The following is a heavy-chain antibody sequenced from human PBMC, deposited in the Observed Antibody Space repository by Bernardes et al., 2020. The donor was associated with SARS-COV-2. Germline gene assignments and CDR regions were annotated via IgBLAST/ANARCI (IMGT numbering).Heavy chain of an antibody. V-gene: IGHV4-59*01. Sequence: LSPTCTVSGASISNYYWTWVRQPPGKGLEWIGYIYSSGRTNYNPSLESRVTISVDTSKSQFSLKLTSVNAADTAIYYCARDVPPSIWGQGTLVTVSS. CDR1: GASISNYY. J-gene: IGHJ4*02. D-gene: IGHD3-10*02. CDR3: ARDVPPSI. CDR2: IYSSGRT.